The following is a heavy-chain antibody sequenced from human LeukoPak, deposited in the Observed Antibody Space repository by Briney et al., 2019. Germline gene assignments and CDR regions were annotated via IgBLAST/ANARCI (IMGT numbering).Heavy chain of an antibody. CDR3: APIFGDYSDFDS. Sequence: SETLSLTCAVYGGSFSNYYLSWVRQPPGKGLEWIGEITHSGSTNYNPSLKSRVTISVDTSKSQFSLKLRAVAAADTAVYYCAPIFGDYSDFDSGGEGTLVTVSS. V-gene: IGHV4-34*01. J-gene: IGHJ4*02. CDR2: ITHSGST. D-gene: IGHD4-17*01. CDR1: GGSFSNYY.